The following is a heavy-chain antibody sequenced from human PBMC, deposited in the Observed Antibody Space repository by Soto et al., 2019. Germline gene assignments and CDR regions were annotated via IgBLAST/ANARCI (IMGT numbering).Heavy chain of an antibody. J-gene: IGHJ6*02. CDR2: TYPHDSDT. Sequence: GESLKISCKGSGYNFHTYWIAWVRQMPGKGLEWMGFTYPHDSDTRYSPSFRGQVTISADKSINTAYLQWTSLKASDTAIYFCARPTDYHYGMQVWGQGTTVTVS. V-gene: IGHV5-51*01. CDR3: ARPTDYHYGMQV. CDR1: GYNFHTYW. D-gene: IGHD4-17*01.